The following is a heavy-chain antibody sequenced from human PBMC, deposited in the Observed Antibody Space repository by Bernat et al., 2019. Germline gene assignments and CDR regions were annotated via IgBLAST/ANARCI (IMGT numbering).Heavy chain of an antibody. Sequence: QVQLVESGGGVVQPGRSLRLSCAASGFTFSSYGMHWVRQAPGKGLERVAVISYDGSNKYYADSVKGRFTISRDNSKNTLYLQMNSLRAEDTAVYYCAKRNNDYLDYWGQGTLVTVSS. D-gene: IGHD1/OR15-1a*01. CDR1: GFTFSSYG. CDR3: AKRNNDYLDY. CDR2: ISYDGSNK. V-gene: IGHV3-30*18. J-gene: IGHJ4*02.